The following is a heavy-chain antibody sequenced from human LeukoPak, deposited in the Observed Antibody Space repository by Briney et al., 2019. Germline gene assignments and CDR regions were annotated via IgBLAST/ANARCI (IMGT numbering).Heavy chain of an antibody. D-gene: IGHD3-22*01. CDR2: ISSSSSTI. CDR3: ANSQDYYDSSGYENAFDI. V-gene: IGHV3-48*02. Sequence: PGGSLRLSCAASGFTFSNYDMNWVRQPPGKGLEWVSYISSSSSTIYYADSVKGRFTISRDNAKNSLYLQMNSLRDEDTALYYCANSQDYYDSSGYENAFDIWGQGTMVTVSS. J-gene: IGHJ3*02. CDR1: GFTFSNYD.